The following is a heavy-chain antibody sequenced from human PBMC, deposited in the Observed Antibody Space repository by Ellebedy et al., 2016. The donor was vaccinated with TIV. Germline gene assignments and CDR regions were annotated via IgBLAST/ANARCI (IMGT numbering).Heavy chain of an antibody. CDR2: ISGNLQYV. J-gene: IGHJ4*02. CDR3: VTNRGEGGLLSFFDF. Sequence: PGGSLRLSCEASGFTFQTHTMNWVRQAPGKGLEWISSISGNLQYVNYTDSVKGRFTISRDNGKNSLSLQMESLRAEDAAMYFCVTNRGEGGLLSFFDFWGRGTQVTVSP. V-gene: IGHV3-21*01. CDR1: GFTFQTHT. D-gene: IGHD2/OR15-2a*01.